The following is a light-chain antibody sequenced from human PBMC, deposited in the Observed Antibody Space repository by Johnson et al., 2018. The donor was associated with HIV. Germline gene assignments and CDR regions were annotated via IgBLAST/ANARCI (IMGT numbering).Light chain of an antibody. J-gene: IGLJ1*01. V-gene: IGLV1-51*02. CDR1: TSNIGSNS. Sequence: QSVLTQPPSVSAAPGQKVTISCSGNTSNIGSNSVSWYQHLPGIAPKLLIYENSKRPSSIPDRFSGSKSGTSATLGITGLQPGDEANYYCGTWNNSLTSPYVFGTGTKVTVL. CDR2: ENS. CDR3: GTWNNSLTSPYV.